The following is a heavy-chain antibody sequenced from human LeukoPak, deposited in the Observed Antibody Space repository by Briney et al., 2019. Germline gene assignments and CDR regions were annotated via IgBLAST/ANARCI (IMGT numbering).Heavy chain of an antibody. V-gene: IGHV4-34*01. CDR3: ARGPYYYDSSGYFI. Sequence: SETLSLTCTVSGGSISSYYWSWIRQPPGKGLEWIGEINHSGSTNYNPSLKSRVTISVDTSKNQFSLKLSSVTAADTAVYYCARGPYYYDSSGYFIWGQGTMVTVSS. CDR1: GGSISSYY. D-gene: IGHD3-22*01. CDR2: INHSGST. J-gene: IGHJ3*02.